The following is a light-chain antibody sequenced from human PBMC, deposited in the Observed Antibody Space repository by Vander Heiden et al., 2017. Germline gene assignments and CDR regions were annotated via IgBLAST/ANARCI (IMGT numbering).Light chain of an antibody. CDR3: SSHTSSSTLKG. Sequence: QSALTQPASVSGSPGQSITISCTGTSSDVGGYNYVSWYQQHPGKAPKLRIDDVSNRPSGVSNRFSGSKSGNTASLTISGLQAEDEADYDCSSHTSSSTLKGFGGGTKL. CDR2: DVS. CDR1: SSDVGGYNY. V-gene: IGLV2-14*03. J-gene: IGLJ2*01.